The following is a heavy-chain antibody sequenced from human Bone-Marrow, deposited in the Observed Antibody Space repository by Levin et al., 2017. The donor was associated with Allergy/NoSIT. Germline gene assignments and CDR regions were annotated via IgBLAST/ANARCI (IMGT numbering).Heavy chain of an antibody. Sequence: SQTLSLTCTVSGGSISSSSYYWGWIRQPPGKGLEWIGSIYYSGSTYYNPSLKSRVTISVDTSKNQFSLKLSSVTAADTAVYYCARRIVVVVAATLRGGMDVWGQGTTVTVSS. V-gene: IGHV4-39*01. D-gene: IGHD2-15*01. CDR1: GGSISSSSYY. CDR3: ARRIVVVVAATLRGGMDV. CDR2: IYYSGST. J-gene: IGHJ6*02.